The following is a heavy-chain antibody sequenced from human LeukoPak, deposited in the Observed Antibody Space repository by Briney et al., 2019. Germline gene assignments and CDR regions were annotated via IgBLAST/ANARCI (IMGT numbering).Heavy chain of an antibody. Sequence: QPGGSLRLSCAASGFTFSSQSMSWVRRAPGKGLEWEANVKEDGSEENYVDSVKVRFTISRDNAVKSLYLQMNGLRAEDTAVYFCARLLHYERSVYRPVDCWGQGTLVAVSS. V-gene: IGHV3-7*01. D-gene: IGHD5/OR15-5a*01. CDR3: ARLLHYERSVYRPVDC. CDR2: VKEDGSEE. CDR1: GFTFSSQS. J-gene: IGHJ4*02.